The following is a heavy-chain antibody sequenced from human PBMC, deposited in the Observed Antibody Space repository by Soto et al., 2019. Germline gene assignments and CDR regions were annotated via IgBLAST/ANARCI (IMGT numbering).Heavy chain of an antibody. V-gene: IGHV1-18*01. CDR3: AREGVAPYYYHGMDV. CDR2: ISSYNGDT. D-gene: IGHD5-12*01. J-gene: IGHJ6*02. CDR1: GYTFTRSG. Sequence: QVQLVQSGAEVKKPGASVKVSCKASGYTFTRSGISWVRQAPGQGPEWMGWISSYNGDTNYAQTFQGRVTMTTDTPTSRAYMELRSLRSDDTAVYYCAREGVAPYYYHGMDVWGQGTPVTVSS.